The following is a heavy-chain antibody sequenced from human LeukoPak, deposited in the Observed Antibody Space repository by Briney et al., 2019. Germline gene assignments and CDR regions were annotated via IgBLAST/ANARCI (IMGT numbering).Heavy chain of an antibody. CDR1: GFTFSSYA. J-gene: IGHJ4*02. CDR3: ARAYGGYHFDY. D-gene: IGHD1-1*01. Sequence: SGGSLRLSCAAFGFTFSSYAMSWVRQAPGKGLEWVSLISGSTSSTYYADSVKGRFTISRDNSKNTLYLQMNSLRAEDTAVYYCARAYGGYHFDYRGQGTLVTVSS. V-gene: IGHV3-23*01. CDR2: ISGSTSST.